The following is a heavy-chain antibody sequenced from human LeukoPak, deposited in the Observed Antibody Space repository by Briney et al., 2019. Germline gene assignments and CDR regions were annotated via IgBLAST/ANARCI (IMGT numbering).Heavy chain of an antibody. CDR1: GFIFSSYS. CDR2: ISINSAYI. Sequence: GGSLRLSCAASGFIFSSYSMNWVRQAPGKGLEWVSSISINSAYIYYADSVRGRFTISRDNGKNSLYLQMNSLRAEDTAVYYCARDMDVWGQGTTVTVSS. CDR3: ARDMDV. J-gene: IGHJ6*02. V-gene: IGHV3-21*01.